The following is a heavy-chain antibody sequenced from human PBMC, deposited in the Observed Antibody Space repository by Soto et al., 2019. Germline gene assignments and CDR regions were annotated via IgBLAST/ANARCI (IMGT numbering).Heavy chain of an antibody. Sequence: ASVKVSCKASGYTFTSYGISWVRQAPGQGLEWMGWISAYNGNTNYAQKLQGRVTMTTDTSTSTAYMELRSLRSDDTAVYYCARDLLDIVVVPAANSPSDYWGQGTLVTVSS. CDR3: ARDLLDIVVVPAANSPSDY. CDR2: ISAYNGNT. V-gene: IGHV1-18*01. J-gene: IGHJ4*02. CDR1: GYTFTSYG. D-gene: IGHD2-2*01.